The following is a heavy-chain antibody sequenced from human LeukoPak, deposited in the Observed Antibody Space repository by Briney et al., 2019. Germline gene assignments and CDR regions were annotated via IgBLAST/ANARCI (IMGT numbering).Heavy chain of an antibody. J-gene: IGHJ4*02. CDR3: ATEFSSGVSYSFDY. CDR1: GYTFTDYY. D-gene: IGHD3-22*01. V-gene: IGHV1-69-2*01. Sequence: ASVKISCKASGYTFTDYYMHWVQQAPGKGLEWMGRVDPEDGETIYAEKFQGRVTITADTSTDTAYMELSSLRSEDTAVYYCATEFSSGVSYSFDYWGQGTLVTVSS. CDR2: VDPEDGET.